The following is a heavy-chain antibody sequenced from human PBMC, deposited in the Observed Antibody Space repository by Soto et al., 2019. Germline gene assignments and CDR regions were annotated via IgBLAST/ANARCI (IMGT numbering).Heavy chain of an antibody. J-gene: IGHJ4*02. V-gene: IGHV1-2*02. Sequence: QVQLVQSGAEVKKPGASVKVSCKASGYTFTGYYMHWVRQAPGQGLEWMGWINTNSGGTNYAQKFQGRVNMTRDTSLSTVYMELSMLRSDDTAVYYCARVDSSSSFDYWGQGTLVTVSS. CDR3: ARVDSSSSFDY. D-gene: IGHD6-6*01. CDR1: GYTFTGYY. CDR2: INTNSGGT.